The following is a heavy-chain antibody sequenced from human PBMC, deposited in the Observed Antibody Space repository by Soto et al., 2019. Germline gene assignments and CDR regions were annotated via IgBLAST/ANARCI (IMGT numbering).Heavy chain of an antibody. J-gene: IGHJ6*02. Sequence: ASVKVSCKASGYTFTSYYMHWVRQAPGQGLEWMGIINPSGGSTSYAQKFQGRVTMTRDTSTSTVYMELSSLRSEDTAVYYCARNSGGYCCGAPCPFSMDVWGQGTTVTVSS. CDR2: INPSGGST. CDR1: GYTFTSYY. V-gene: IGHV1-46*03. CDR3: ARNSGGYCCGAPCPFSMDV. D-gene: IGHD2-15*01.